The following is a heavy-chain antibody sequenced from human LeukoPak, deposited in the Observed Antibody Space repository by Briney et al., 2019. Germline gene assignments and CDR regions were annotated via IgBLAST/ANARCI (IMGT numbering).Heavy chain of an antibody. J-gene: IGHJ4*02. V-gene: IGHV3-43D*03. D-gene: IGHD3-22*01. CDR1: GFTFDDYA. Sequence: GGSLRLSCAASGFTFDDYAMHWVRQAPGKGLEWVSLISWDGGSSYYADSVKGRFTISRDNSKNSLYLQMNSLRAGDTALYYCAKAYDSSGYLPDYWGQGTLVTVSS. CDR2: ISWDGGSS. CDR3: AKAYDSSGYLPDY.